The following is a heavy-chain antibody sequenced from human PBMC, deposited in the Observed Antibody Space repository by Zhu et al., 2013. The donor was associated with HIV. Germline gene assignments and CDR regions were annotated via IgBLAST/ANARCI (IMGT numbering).Heavy chain of an antibody. J-gene: IGHJ4*02. CDR3: ARDDGNGGPLDY. CDR1: GFTVNNNY. D-gene: IGHD2-8*01. CDR2: IYSGGST. V-gene: IGHV3-53*02. Sequence: VQLVETGGGLIQPGGSLRLSCAVSGFTVNNNYMNWVRQAPGKGLEWVSVIYSGGSTYYADSVKGRFTISRDNSKNTLYLQMNSLRAEDTAVYYCARDDGNGGPLDYWGQGTLVTVSS.